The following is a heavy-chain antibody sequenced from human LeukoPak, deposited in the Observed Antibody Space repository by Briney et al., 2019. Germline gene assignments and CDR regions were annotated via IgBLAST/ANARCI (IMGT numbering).Heavy chain of an antibody. J-gene: IGHJ5*02. Sequence: SETLSLTCTVSGGSISSSSYYWGWIRQPPGKGLEWIGSIYYSGSTYYNPSLKSRVTISVDTSKNQFSLKLSSVTAADTAVYYCARDMARGRLRYFDWHKNWFDPWGRGTLVTVSS. D-gene: IGHD3-9*01. V-gene: IGHV4-39*07. CDR3: ARDMARGRLRYFDWHKNWFDP. CDR2: IYYSGST. CDR1: GGSISSSSYY.